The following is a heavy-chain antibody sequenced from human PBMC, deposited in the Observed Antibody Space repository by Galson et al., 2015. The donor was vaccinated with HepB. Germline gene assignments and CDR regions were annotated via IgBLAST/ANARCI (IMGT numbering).Heavy chain of an antibody. Sequence: SLRLSCAASGFTFSSYWMSWVRQAPGKGLEWVANIKQDGSEKYYVDSVKGRFTISRDNAKNSLYLQMNSLRAEDTAVYYCAGDDCSGGSCYSWGYYYGMDVWGQGTTVTVSS. CDR2: IKQDGSEK. J-gene: IGHJ6*02. V-gene: IGHV3-7*01. D-gene: IGHD2-15*01. CDR1: GFTFSSYW. CDR3: AGDDCSGGSCYSWGYYYGMDV.